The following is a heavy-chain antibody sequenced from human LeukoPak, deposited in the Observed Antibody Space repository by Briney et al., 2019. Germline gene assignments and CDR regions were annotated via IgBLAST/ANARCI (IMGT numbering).Heavy chain of an antibody. CDR3: ARPQHGDLYAFDI. CDR2: INSDGSST. J-gene: IGHJ3*02. D-gene: IGHD4-17*01. CDR1: GFTFTSYW. Sequence: PGGSLRLSCAASGFTFTSYWMHWVRQAPGKGLVWVSRINSDGSSTTYADSVEGRFTISRDNAKNTLYLQMNSLRAEDTAVYYCARPQHGDLYAFDIWGQGTMVTVSS. V-gene: IGHV3-74*01.